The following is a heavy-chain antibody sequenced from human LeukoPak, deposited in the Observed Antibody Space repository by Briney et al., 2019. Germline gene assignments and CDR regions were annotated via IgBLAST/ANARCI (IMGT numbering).Heavy chain of an antibody. CDR1: GYTFTSYG. D-gene: IGHD2-21*02. V-gene: IGHV1-18*01. CDR3: ARDGDGGDGDYYYGMDV. CDR2: ISAYNGNT. J-gene: IGHJ6*02. Sequence: ASVKVSCKASGYTFTSYGISWVRQAPGQGLEWMGWISAYNGNTNYAQKLQGKVTMTTDTSTSTAYMELRSLRSDDTAVYYCARDGDGGDGDYYYGMDVWGQGTTVTVSS.